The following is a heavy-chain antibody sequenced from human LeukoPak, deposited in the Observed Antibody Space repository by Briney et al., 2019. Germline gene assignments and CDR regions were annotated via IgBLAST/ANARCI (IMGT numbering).Heavy chain of an antibody. D-gene: IGHD4-17*01. CDR3: AKEPVSGDFDY. J-gene: IGHJ4*02. V-gene: IGHV3-33*03. CDR2: IWYDGSNK. Sequence: GRSLRLSCAASGFTFSSYGMHWVRQAPGKGLEWVAVIWYDGSNKYYADSVKGRFTISRDNAKNSLYLQMNSLRAEDTAVYYCAKEPVSGDFDYWGQGTLVTVSS. CDR1: GFTFSSYG.